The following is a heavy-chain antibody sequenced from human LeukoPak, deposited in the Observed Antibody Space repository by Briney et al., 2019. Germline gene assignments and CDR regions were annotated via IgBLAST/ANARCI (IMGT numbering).Heavy chain of an antibody. J-gene: IGHJ5*02. CDR2: IIPIFGTA. CDR1: GGTFSSYA. Sequence: ASVKVSCKASGGTFSSYAISWVRQAPGQGLEWMGGIIPIFGTANYAQEFQGRVTITADESTSTAYMELSSLRSEDTAVYYCARDVIGDGTISTWGQGTLVTVSS. V-gene: IGHV1-69*13. CDR3: ARDVIGDGTIST. D-gene: IGHD3-16*02.